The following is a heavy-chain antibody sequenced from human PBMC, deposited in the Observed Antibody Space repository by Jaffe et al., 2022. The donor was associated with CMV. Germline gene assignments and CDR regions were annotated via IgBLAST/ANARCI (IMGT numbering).Heavy chain of an antibody. J-gene: IGHJ3*02. CDR3: ARHRPGSGWYDQIRGDAFDI. D-gene: IGHD6-19*01. V-gene: IGHV4-59*08. CDR2: IYYSGST. Sequence: QVQLQESGPGLVKPSETLSLTCTVSGGSISSYYWSWIRQPPGKGLEWIGYIYYSGSTNYNPSLKSRVTISVDTSKNQFSLKLSSVTAADTAVYYCARHRPGSGWYDQIRGDAFDIWGQGTMVTVSS. CDR1: GGSISSYY.